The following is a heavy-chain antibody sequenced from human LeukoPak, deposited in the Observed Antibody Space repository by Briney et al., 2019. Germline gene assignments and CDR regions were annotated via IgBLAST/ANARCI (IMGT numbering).Heavy chain of an antibody. CDR1: GFTFSSYG. CDR2: IWYDGSNK. V-gene: IGHV3-33*01. Sequence: PGRSLRLSCAASGFTFSSYGMHWVRQAPGRRLEWVAVIWYDGSNKYYADSVKGRFTISRDNSKNTLYLQMNRLRAEDTAVYYCARDQDSSGWYYTLDYWGQGTLVTVSS. CDR3: ARDQDSSGWYYTLDY. D-gene: IGHD6-19*01. J-gene: IGHJ4*02.